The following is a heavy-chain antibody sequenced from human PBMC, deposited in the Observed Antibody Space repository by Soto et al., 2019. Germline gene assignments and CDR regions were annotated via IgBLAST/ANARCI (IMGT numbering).Heavy chain of an antibody. CDR3: AKGVITGKARLNY. Sequence: GGSLILSCTAFGFSFCDYAMSWFRQAPGKGLEWVSAISGSGGSTYYADSVKGRFTISRDNSKNTLYLQMNSLRAEDTAVYYCAKGVITGKARLNYWGQGTLVTVSS. CDR1: GFSFCDYA. D-gene: IGHD1-20*01. J-gene: IGHJ4*02. CDR2: ISGSGGST. V-gene: IGHV3-23*01.